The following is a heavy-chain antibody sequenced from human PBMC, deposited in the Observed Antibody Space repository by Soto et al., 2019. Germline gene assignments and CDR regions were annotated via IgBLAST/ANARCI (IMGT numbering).Heavy chain of an antibody. CDR2: IYPTGTT. D-gene: IGHD4-17*01. J-gene: IGHJ3*02. V-gene: IGHV4-30-2*06. Sequence: SETLSLTCTVSGGCISSGGYSWSWIRQSPEKGLEWIGCIYPTGTTYYHPSLKSRVTISVDTSRNQFSLNLTSVTAADTAVYYCARKAPLTTLTTENPHAFDIWGQGTMVTVSS. CDR3: ARKAPLTTLTTENPHAFDI. CDR1: GGCISSGGYS.